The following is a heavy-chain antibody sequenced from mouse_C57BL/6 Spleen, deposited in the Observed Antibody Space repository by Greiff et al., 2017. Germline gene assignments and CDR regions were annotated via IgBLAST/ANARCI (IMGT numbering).Heavy chain of an antibody. Sequence: QVQLQQSGAELVRPGTSVKVSCKASGYAFTNYLIEWVKQRPGQGLEWIGVINPGSGGTNYNEKFKGKATLTADKSSSTPYMPLSTLTAEDSAVYFCAREDEAGYWGQGTTLTVSS. CDR1: GYAFTNYL. CDR3: AREDEAGY. CDR2: INPGSGGT. V-gene: IGHV1-54*01. J-gene: IGHJ2*01.